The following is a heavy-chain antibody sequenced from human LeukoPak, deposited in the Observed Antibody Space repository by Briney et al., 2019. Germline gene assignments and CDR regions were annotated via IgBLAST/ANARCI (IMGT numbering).Heavy chain of an antibody. J-gene: IGHJ3*02. CDR1: GGSISSYY. CDR3: ARRRDGYVDI. Sequence: PSETLSLTCTVSGGSISSYYWSWIRQPPGKGLEWIGYIYYSGSTNYNPSLKSRVTISVDTSKNQFSLKLSSVTAADTAVYYCARRRDGYVDIWGQGTMVTVSS. CDR2: IYYSGST. V-gene: IGHV4-59*01. D-gene: IGHD5-24*01.